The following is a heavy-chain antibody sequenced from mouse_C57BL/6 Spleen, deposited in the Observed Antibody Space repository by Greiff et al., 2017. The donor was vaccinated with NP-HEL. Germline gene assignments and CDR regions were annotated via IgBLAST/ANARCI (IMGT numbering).Heavy chain of an antibody. Sequence: QSCKASGYTFTSYWMHWVKQRPGQGLEWIGEIDPSASYTNYNQKFKGKSTLTVDKSSSTAYMQLSSLTSEDSAVYYCARWGYYYGSSYYFDYWGQGTTLTVSS. CDR1: GYTFTSYW. J-gene: IGHJ2*01. D-gene: IGHD1-1*01. CDR2: IDPSASYT. CDR3: ARWGYYYGSSYYFDY. V-gene: IGHV1-69*01.